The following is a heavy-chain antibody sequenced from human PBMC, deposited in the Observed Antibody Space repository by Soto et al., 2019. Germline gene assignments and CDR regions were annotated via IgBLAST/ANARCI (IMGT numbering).Heavy chain of an antibody. CDR2: INHSGST. CDR3: AIGLHRGSTWFGESDNWFEP. CDR1: GGSFSGYY. V-gene: IGHV4-34*01. J-gene: IGHJ5*02. D-gene: IGHD3-10*01. Sequence: SETLSLTCAVYGGSFSGYYWRWIRQPPGKGLEWIGEINHSGSTNYNPSLKSRVTISVDTSKNQFSLKLSSVTAADTAVYYCAIGLHRGSTWFGESDNWFEPWGQGTLVTVSS.